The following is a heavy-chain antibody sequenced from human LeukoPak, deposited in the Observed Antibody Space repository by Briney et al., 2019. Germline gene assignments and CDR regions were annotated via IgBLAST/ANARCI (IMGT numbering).Heavy chain of an antibody. J-gene: IGHJ4*02. CDR1: GYTFTSYG. CDR3: ARDLPRVYDILTGYDY. V-gene: IGHV1-18*01. D-gene: IGHD3-9*01. Sequence: ASVKVSCAASGYTFTSYGISWVRQAPGQGLEWMGWISAYNGNTNYAQTLQGRVTMTTDTSTSTAYMELRSLRSDDTAVYYCARDLPRVYDILTGYDYWGQGTLVTVSS. CDR2: ISAYNGNT.